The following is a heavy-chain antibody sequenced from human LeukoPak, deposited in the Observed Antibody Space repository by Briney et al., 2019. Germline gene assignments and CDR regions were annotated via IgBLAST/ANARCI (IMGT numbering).Heavy chain of an antibody. D-gene: IGHD1-26*01. CDR2: IYTSGST. CDR1: GGSISSGSYY. CDR3: ARRGGSPLGAFDI. Sequence: SETLSLTCTLSGGSISSGSYYWSWIRQPAGKGLEWIGRIYTSGSTNYNPSLKSRVTISVDTSKNQFSLKLTSVTAADTAVYYCARRGGSPLGAFDIWGQGTMVTVSS. V-gene: IGHV4-61*02. J-gene: IGHJ3*02.